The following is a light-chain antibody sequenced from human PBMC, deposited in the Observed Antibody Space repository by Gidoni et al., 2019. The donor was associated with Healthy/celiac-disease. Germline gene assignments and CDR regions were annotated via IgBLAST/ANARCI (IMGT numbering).Light chain of an antibody. CDR2: KDS. Sequence: SYELTQPPSVSVSPGQTARITCSGDALPKQYAYWYQQKPGQAPVLVIYKDSERPSGIHERFSGSSSGTTVTLTISGVQAEDEADYYCQSADSSGYVFGTGTKVTVL. J-gene: IGLJ1*01. CDR3: QSADSSGYV. CDR1: ALPKQY. V-gene: IGLV3-25*03.